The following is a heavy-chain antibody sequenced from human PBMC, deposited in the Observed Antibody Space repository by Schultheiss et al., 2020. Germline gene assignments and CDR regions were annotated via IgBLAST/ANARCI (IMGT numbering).Heavy chain of an antibody. CDR3: ARLNLVVTAGGQDAFDI. V-gene: IGHV3-48*03. Sequence: GGSLRLSCAASGFTFDDYAMHWIRQAPGKGLEWVSYISSSGSTIYYADSVKGRFTISRDNAKNSLYLQMNSLRAEDTAVYYCARLNLVVTAGGQDAFDIWGQGTMVTVSS. J-gene: IGHJ3*02. CDR2: ISSSGSTI. CDR1: GFTFDDYA. D-gene: IGHD2-21*02.